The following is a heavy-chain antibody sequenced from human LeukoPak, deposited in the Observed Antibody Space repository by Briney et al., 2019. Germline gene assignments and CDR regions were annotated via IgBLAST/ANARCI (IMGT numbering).Heavy chain of an antibody. CDR1: GYTFTSYG. CDR2: IIPIFGTA. Sequence: GASVKVSCKASGYTFTSYGISWVRQAPGQGLEWMGGIIPIFGTANYAQKFQGRVTITADESTSTAYMELSSLRSEDTAVYYCARSNGAAAGWGVLGDWGQGTLVTVSS. CDR3: ARSNGAAAGWGVLGD. V-gene: IGHV1-69*13. D-gene: IGHD6-13*01. J-gene: IGHJ4*02.